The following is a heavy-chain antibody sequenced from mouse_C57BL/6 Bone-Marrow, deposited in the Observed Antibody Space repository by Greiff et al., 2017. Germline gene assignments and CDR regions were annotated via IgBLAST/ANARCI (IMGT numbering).Heavy chain of an antibody. CDR1: GFNIKDDY. V-gene: IGHV14-4*01. Sequence: EVKLMESGAELVRPGASVKLSCTASGFNIKDDYMHWVKQRPEQGLEWIGWIDPENGDTEYASKFQGKATITADTSSNTAYLQLSSLTSEDTAVYYCTSDGYPYWGQGTTLTVSS. J-gene: IGHJ2*01. CDR3: TSDGYPY. D-gene: IGHD2-3*01. CDR2: IDPENGDT.